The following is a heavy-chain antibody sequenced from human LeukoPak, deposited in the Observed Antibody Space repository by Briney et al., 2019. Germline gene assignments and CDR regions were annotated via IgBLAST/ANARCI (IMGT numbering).Heavy chain of an antibody. Sequence: SSQPLSLTCTVSGGCISSYYWSWIRQPPGKGLEWFGDIYSSASTIYNSSLNRRLTISVDTSTTQFSLKLTSVTRPDTAVYYCARHYCSGDSCYPVDVWGTGKTVT. CDR1: GGCISSYY. CDR2: IYSSAST. CDR3: ARHYCSGDSCYPVDV. J-gene: IGHJ6*03. D-gene: IGHD2-15*01. V-gene: IGHV4-59*08.